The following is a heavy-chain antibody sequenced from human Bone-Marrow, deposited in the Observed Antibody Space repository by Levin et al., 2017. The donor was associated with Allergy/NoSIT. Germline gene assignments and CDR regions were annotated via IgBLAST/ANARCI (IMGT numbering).Heavy chain of an antibody. J-gene: IGHJ6*02. CDR2: IGTDGDT. Sequence: GESLKISCAASGFTFSSYDMHWVRQVTGKGLESVAAIGTDGDTYYAGSVKGRFTISRESAKNSLYLQMNSLTAGDTAVYYCARGLGELSVTDHGMDVWGQGTTVTVSS. CDR3: ARGLGELSVTDHGMDV. CDR1: GFTFSSYD. D-gene: IGHD3-16*02. V-gene: IGHV3-13*01.